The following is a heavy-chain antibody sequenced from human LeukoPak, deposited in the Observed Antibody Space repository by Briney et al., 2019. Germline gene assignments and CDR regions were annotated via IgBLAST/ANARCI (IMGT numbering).Heavy chain of an antibody. CDR1: GWSFNDYY. V-gene: IGHV4-34*01. CDR3: ARHQVPAARGYNWFDP. Sequence: SETLSLTCAVYGWSFNDYYWNWIRQPPGKGLEWIGEINARGGTNYNPSLKSRVTISVDTSKKQSSLRLTSTIAADTALYYCARHQVPAARGYNWFDPWGQATLVTVSS. D-gene: IGHD2-2*01. J-gene: IGHJ5*02. CDR2: INARGGT.